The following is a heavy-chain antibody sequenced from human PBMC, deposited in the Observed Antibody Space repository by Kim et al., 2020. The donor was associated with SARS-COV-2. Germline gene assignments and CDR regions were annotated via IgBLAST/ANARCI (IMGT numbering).Heavy chain of an antibody. CDR3: ARGREYYDILTGYWRGGGIYYYYGMDV. V-gene: IGHV3-30*04. J-gene: IGHJ6*02. Sequence: GGSLRLSCAASGFTFSSYAMHWVRQAPGKGLEWVAVISYDGSNKYYADSVKGRFTISRDNSKNTLYLQMNSLRAEDTAVYYCARGREYYDILTGYWRGGGIYYYYGMDVWGQGTTVTVSS. CDR1: GFTFSSYA. CDR2: ISYDGSNK. D-gene: IGHD3-9*01.